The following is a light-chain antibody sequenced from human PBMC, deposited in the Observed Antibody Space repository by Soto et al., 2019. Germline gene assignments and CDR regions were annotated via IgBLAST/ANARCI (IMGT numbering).Light chain of an antibody. Sequence: GDRLTITCRASQNINNWIAWYQQKPGKTPKFLIYDASTSESGVPSRFTGSGFATEFSLTISSLQPDDFGSYYCQHMRTFGQGTKVDI. CDR2: DAS. CDR1: QNINNW. V-gene: IGKV1-5*01. CDR3: QHMRT. J-gene: IGKJ1*01.